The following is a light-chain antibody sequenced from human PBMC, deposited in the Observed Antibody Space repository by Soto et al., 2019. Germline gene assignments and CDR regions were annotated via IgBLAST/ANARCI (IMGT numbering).Light chain of an antibody. CDR1: SSDVGGYNF. Sequence: QSALTQPPSVSGSPGQSITISCTGTSSDVGGYNFVSWYQQHPDKAPKLMIYDVTNRPSGVSNRFSGSKSGNTASLTISGLQAEDEADYYCSSYTSISTYVFGTGTKLTVL. CDR3: SSYTSISTYV. CDR2: DVT. V-gene: IGLV2-14*01. J-gene: IGLJ1*01.